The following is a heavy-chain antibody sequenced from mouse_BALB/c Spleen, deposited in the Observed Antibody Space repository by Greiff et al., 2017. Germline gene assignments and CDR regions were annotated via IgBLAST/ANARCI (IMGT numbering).Heavy chain of an antibody. V-gene: IGHV1-7*01. CDR1: GYTFTSYW. CDR2: INPSTGYT. J-gene: IGHJ4*01. CDR3: ARYDYADAMDY. Sequence: QVQLQQSGAELAKPGASVKMSCKASGYTFTSYWMHWVKQRPGQGLEWIGYINPSTGYTEYNQKFKDKATLTADKSSSTAYMQLSSLTSEDSAVYYCARYDYADAMDYWGQGTSVTVSS. D-gene: IGHD2-4*01.